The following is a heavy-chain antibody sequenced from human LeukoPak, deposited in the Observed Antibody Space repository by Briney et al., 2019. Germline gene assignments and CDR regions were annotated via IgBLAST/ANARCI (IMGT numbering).Heavy chain of an antibody. CDR1: VFTFSTPA. D-gene: IGHD2-21*01. Sequence: AGRSLRLSRAASVFTFSTPATNWVRHVPAKGLEWVSRIDEGGSNAMYADSAKGRFSISRDNAKNTVNLQMNSLRAEDTGVYYCIRDEALWRLDYWGQGTLVTVSS. CDR3: IRDEALWRLDY. J-gene: IGHJ4*02. CDR2: IDEGGSNA. V-gene: IGHV3-74*03.